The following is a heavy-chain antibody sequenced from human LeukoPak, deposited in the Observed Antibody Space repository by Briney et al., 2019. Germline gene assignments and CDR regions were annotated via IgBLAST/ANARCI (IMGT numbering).Heavy chain of an antibody. D-gene: IGHD3-16*02. J-gene: IGHJ5*02. Sequence: TSETLSLTCAVSGGSISSGSYYWSWIRQPAGKGLEWIGRIYTSGSTNYNPSLKSRVTISVDTSKNQFSLKLSSVTAADTAVCYCARDLNDYVWGSYRYGYNWFDPWGQGTLVTVSS. CDR2: IYTSGST. V-gene: IGHV4-61*02. CDR1: GGSISSGSYY. CDR3: ARDLNDYVWGSYRYGYNWFDP.